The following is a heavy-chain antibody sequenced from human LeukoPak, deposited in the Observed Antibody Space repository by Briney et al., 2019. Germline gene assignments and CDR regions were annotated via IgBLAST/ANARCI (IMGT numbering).Heavy chain of an antibody. J-gene: IGHJ6*03. CDR1: GFTFSSYW. D-gene: IGHD3-22*01. Sequence: SGGSLRLSCAASGFTFSSYWMSWVRQAPGKGLEWVANIKQDGREKYYVDSVKGRFTISRDNAKNSLYLQMNSLRAEDTAVYYCARDSPIYDSSGYYDYYYYYMDVWGKGTTVTVSS. CDR3: ARDSPIYDSSGYYDYYYYYMDV. V-gene: IGHV3-7*01. CDR2: IKQDGREK.